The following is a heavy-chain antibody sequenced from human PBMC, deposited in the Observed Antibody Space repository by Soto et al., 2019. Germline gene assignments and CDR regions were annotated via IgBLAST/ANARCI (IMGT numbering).Heavy chain of an antibody. J-gene: IGHJ6*02. Sequence: EVQLLESGGGLVQPGGSLRLSCAASGFTFSSYAMSWVRQAPGKGLEWVSAISGSGGSTYYADSVKGRFTISRDNXXNTLCLQMNRLRAEDTAVYYCAKDLWNYGGYGMDVWGQGTTVTVSS. CDR3: AKDLWNYGGYGMDV. CDR1: GFTFSSYA. V-gene: IGHV3-23*01. CDR2: ISGSGGST. D-gene: IGHD1-7*01.